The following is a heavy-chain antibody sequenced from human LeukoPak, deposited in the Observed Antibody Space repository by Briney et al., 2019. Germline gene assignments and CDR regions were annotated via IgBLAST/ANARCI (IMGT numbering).Heavy chain of an antibody. CDR3: ARDERDSCGGDCYYFDY. CDR2: ISPYNGNT. J-gene: IGHJ4*02. Sequence: APVKVSCKASGYTFSSYGISWVRQAPGQGLEWMGWISPYNGNTNSAPKLQGRITMTTDTSTSTAYMELRSLRSDDTAVYYCARDERDSCGGDCYYFDYWGQGTLVTVSS. D-gene: IGHD2-21*02. V-gene: IGHV1-18*01. CDR1: GYTFSSYG.